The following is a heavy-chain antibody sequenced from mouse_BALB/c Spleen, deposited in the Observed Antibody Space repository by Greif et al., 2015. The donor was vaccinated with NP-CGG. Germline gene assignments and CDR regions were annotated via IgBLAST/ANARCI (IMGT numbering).Heavy chain of an antibody. CDR3: NAFYDVYYFDY. V-gene: IGHV14-4*02. J-gene: IGHJ2*01. Sequence: VQLQQSGAELVRSGASVKLSCTASGFNIKDYYMYWVKQRPEQGLEWIGWIDPENGDTEYAPEFQGKATMTADTSSNTAYLQLSSLTSEDTAVYYCNAFYDVYYFDYWGQGTTLTVSS. CDR2: IDPENGDT. D-gene: IGHD2-3*01. CDR1: GFNIKDYY.